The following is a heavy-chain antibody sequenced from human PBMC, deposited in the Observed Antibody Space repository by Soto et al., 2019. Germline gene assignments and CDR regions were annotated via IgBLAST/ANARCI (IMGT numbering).Heavy chain of an antibody. D-gene: IGHD1-26*01. Sequence: EVQLLESGGGLVQPGGSLRLSCAASGFTFSSYAMSWVRQAPGKGLEWVSAISGSGGSTYYADSVKGRFTISRDNSKNTLYLQMNSLRAEDTAVYYCAKFPRGYRYSGSYWNYWGQGTLVTVSS. J-gene: IGHJ4*02. CDR1: GFTFSSYA. V-gene: IGHV3-23*01. CDR3: AKFPRGYRYSGSYWNY. CDR2: ISGSGGST.